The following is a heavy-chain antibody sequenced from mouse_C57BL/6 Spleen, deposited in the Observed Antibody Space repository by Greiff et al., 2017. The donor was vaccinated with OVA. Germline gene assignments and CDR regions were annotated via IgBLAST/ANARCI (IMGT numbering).Heavy chain of an antibody. CDR1: GYTFTSYW. Sequence: QVQLQQPGAELVRPGSSVKLSCKASGYTFTSYWMHWVKQRPIQGLEWIGNIDPSDSETHYNQKFKDKATLTVDKSSSTAYMQLSSLTSEDSAVYYCARGGLEGYFDYWGQGTTLTVSS. CDR2: IDPSDSET. CDR3: ARGGLEGYFDY. J-gene: IGHJ2*01. V-gene: IGHV1-52*01. D-gene: IGHD3-3*01.